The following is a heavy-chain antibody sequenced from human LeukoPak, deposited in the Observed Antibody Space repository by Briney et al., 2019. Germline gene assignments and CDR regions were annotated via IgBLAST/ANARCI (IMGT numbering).Heavy chain of an antibody. D-gene: IGHD6-19*01. Sequence: PGGSLRLSCAASGFTFSSYATSCVRQAPGKGLEWVSAISGSGGSTYYADSVRGRFTISRDNSKNTLYLQMNSLRAEDTAVYYCAKGLYSSGWYGFDYWGQGTLVTVSS. J-gene: IGHJ4*02. V-gene: IGHV3-23*01. CDR3: AKGLYSSGWYGFDY. CDR1: GFTFSSYA. CDR2: ISGSGGST.